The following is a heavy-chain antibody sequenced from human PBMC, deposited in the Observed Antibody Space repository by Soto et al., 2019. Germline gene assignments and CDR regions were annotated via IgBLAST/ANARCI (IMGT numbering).Heavy chain of an antibody. Sequence: GESLKISCAASGFTFSNAWMSWVRQAPGKGLEWVDRIKSKTDGGTTDYAAPVKGRFTISRDDSKNTLYLQMNSLKTEDTAVYYCTTSGYDYGNWFDPWGQGTLVTVSS. CDR3: TTSGYDYGNWFDP. J-gene: IGHJ5*02. D-gene: IGHD5-12*01. CDR1: GFTFSNAW. CDR2: IKSKTDGGTT. V-gene: IGHV3-15*01.